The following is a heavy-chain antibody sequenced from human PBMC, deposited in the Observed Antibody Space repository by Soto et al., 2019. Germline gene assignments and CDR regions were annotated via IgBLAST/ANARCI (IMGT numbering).Heavy chain of an antibody. CDR1: GFTFRSYA. J-gene: IGHJ4*02. CDR3: AKTDVYYYDSSGYPYYFDY. CDR2: ISGSGIST. Sequence: TGGSLRLSCAASGFTFRSYAMSWVRQAPGKGLEWVSGISGSGISTHYADSVKGRFTVPRDNSKNTLYLQMNSLRAEDTAVYYCAKTDVYYYDSSGYPYYFDYWGQGTLVTVSS. D-gene: IGHD3-22*01. V-gene: IGHV3-23*01.